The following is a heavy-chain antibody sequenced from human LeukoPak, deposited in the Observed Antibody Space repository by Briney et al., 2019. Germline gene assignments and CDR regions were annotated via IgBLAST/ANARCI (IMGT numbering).Heavy chain of an antibody. CDR1: GGAFSSYA. CDR2: IIPIFGTA. Sequence: SVKVSCKASGGAFSSYAISWVRQAPGQGLEWMGGIIPIFGTANYAQKFQGRVTITADESTSTAYMELSSLRSEDTAAYYCVTVREDAFDIWGQGTMVTVSS. V-gene: IGHV1-69*13. J-gene: IGHJ3*02. CDR3: VTVREDAFDI. D-gene: IGHD1-1*01.